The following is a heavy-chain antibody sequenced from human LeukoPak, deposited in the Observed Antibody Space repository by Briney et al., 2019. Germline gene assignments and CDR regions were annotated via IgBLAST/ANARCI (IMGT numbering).Heavy chain of an antibody. CDR3: ARGLGGTGARYFDY. V-gene: IGHV3-72*01. J-gene: IGHJ4*02. Sequence: GGSLRLSCAASGFTFSDYYMDWVRQAPGKGLEWVGRIRNKANSHTTEYAASVKGRFAISRDDSKNSLYLQMNSLKTDDTAVYYCARGLGGTGARYFDYWGQGTLVTVSS. CDR2: IRNKANSHTT. D-gene: IGHD3/OR15-3a*01. CDR1: GFTFSDYY.